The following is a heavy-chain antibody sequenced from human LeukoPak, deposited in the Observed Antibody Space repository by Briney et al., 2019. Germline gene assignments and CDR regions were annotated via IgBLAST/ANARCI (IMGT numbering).Heavy chain of an antibody. CDR2: ISGSGDST. J-gene: IGHJ4*02. CDR1: GFTFSSYA. V-gene: IGHV3-23*01. Sequence: GGSLRLSCAASGFTFSSYAMSWVRQAPGKGLEWVSAISGSGDSTYYADSVKGRFTISRDNSKNTLYLQMNSLRAEDTAVYYCAKVGSSSWYSHSDFDYWGQGTLITVSS. D-gene: IGHD6-13*01. CDR3: AKVGSSSWYSHSDFDY.